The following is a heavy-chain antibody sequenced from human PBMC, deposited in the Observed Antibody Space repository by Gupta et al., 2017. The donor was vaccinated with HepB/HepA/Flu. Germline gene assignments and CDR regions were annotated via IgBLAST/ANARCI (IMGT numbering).Heavy chain of an antibody. Sequence: QLPLRASGPGLVKPSETLSLTCTVSGGSIKTTDHFWAWIRRPPGKGFEWIGSIVQTGTTYYDPFLKSRVTISIDTSKCHFTLSLNSVTAADTAVYYCARQAGASGDFLDYWGQGTLVIVSS. J-gene: IGHJ4*02. CDR3: ARQAGASGDFLDY. V-gene: IGHV4-39*01. CDR2: IVQTGTT. D-gene: IGHD1-26*01. CDR1: GGSIKTTDHF.